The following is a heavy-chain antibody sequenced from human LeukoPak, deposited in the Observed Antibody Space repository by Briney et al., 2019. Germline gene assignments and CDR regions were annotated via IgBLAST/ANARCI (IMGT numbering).Heavy chain of an antibody. CDR2: INPNSGGT. CDR3: ASNLIVPAGGNDVFDI. J-gene: IGHJ3*02. V-gene: IGHV1-2*02. CDR1: GNTFTGYY. Sequence: ASVKVSCKASGNTFTGYYMHWVRQAPGQGLEWMGLINPNSGGTNYAQKFQGRVTMTRDTSIITAYMELSRLRSDDSAVYYCASNLIVPAGGNDVFDIWGQGTMVTVSS. D-gene: IGHD2/OR15-2a*01.